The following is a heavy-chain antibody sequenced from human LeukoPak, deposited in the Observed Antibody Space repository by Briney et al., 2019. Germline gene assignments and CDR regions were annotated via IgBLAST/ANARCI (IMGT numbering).Heavy chain of an antibody. D-gene: IGHD6-13*01. Sequence: SETLSLTCAVSGYSISSGYYWGWIRQPPGKGLEWIGSIYHSGSTYYNPSLKSRVTISVDTSKNQFSLKLSSVTAADTAVYYFASRWGKTSSSSWYVYCGQGTLVTVSS. J-gene: IGHJ4*02. CDR1: GYSISSGYY. V-gene: IGHV4-38-2*01. CDR2: IYHSGST. CDR3: ASRWGKTSSSSWYVY.